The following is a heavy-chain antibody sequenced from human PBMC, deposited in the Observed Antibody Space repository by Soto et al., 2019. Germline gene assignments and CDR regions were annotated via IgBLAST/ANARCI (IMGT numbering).Heavy chain of an antibody. V-gene: IGHV4-61*01. Sequence: PSETLSLTCTVSGGSVSSGSYYWSWIRQPPGKGLEWIGYIYYSGSTNYNPSLKSRVTISVDTSKNQFSLKLSSVTAADTAVYYFALGGSGGSYPYYYYGMDVWGQGTTVTVSS. CDR1: GGSVSSGSYY. J-gene: IGHJ6*02. CDR3: ALGGSGGSYPYYYYGMDV. D-gene: IGHD1-26*01. CDR2: IYYSGST.